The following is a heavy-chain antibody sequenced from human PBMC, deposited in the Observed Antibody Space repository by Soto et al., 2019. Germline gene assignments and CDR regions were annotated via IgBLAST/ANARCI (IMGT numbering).Heavy chain of an antibody. V-gene: IGHV5-51*01. D-gene: IGHD6-13*01. CDR1: GYSFTSYW. Sequence: GESLKISCKGSGYSFTSYWIGWVRQMPGKGLEWMGIIYPGDSDTRYSPSFQGQVTISADKSISTAYLQWSSLKASDTAMYYCARHGYSSSWGGWYYYYGMDVWGQGTTVTVSS. CDR2: IYPGDSDT. CDR3: ARHGYSSSWGGWYYYYGMDV. J-gene: IGHJ6*02.